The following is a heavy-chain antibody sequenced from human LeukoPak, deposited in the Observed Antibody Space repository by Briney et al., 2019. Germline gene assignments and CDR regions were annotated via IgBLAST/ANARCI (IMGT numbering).Heavy chain of an antibody. J-gene: IGHJ4*02. Sequence: GGSLRLSCAASGFTVSTKYMSWVLQAPGKGLQGVSVIYSGGSTKYADPVKGRFTISRDNSKNTLYLHMNSLRAEDTAVYHCVRHRVADVTEFDYWGQGTLVTVSS. CDR3: VRHRVADVTEFDY. V-gene: IGHV3-66*04. CDR2: IYSGGST. CDR1: GFTVSTKY. D-gene: IGHD6-13*01.